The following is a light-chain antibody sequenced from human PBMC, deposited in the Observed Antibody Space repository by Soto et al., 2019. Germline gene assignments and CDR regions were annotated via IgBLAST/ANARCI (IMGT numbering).Light chain of an antibody. J-gene: IGKJ1*01. Sequence: IQMTQSPSSLSASVGDRVTLTCQASQDISHYLNWYQQKPVKAPKLLIYDAFNLETGVPSRFSGSGSGTEFTLTISSLQPDDFATYYCQRYNSYSEAFGQGTKVDIK. CDR1: QDISHY. V-gene: IGKV1-33*01. CDR3: QRYNSYSEA. CDR2: DAF.